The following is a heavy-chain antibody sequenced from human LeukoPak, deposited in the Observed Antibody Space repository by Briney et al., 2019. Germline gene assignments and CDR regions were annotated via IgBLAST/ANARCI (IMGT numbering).Heavy chain of an antibody. CDR2: ISGSGGST. CDR3: ARVLIVVVIRPYYFDQ. Sequence: GGSLRLSCAASGFSFSSYAVSWGRQAPGKGLEWVSAISGSGGSTYYADSVKGRFTITRDNSKNTLYLQMNSLRAEDTAVYYCARVLIVVVIRPYYFDQWPRETLVTLSS. V-gene: IGHV3-23*01. J-gene: IGHJ4*02. CDR1: GFSFSSYA. D-gene: IGHD3-22*01.